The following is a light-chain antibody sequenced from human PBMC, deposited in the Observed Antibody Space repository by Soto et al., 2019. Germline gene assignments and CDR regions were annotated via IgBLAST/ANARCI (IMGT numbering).Light chain of an antibody. V-gene: IGLV1-44*01. Sequence: QSVLTQPPSASGTPGQRVSISCSGSSSNIGRNSVNWYQRFPGTAPKLLIYNHNQRPSGVPDRFSGSKFGTSVSLVISGLQSKEEADYYCAAWDDSLSGVVFGGGTKLTVL. CDR1: SSNIGRNS. CDR2: NHN. CDR3: AAWDDSLSGVV. J-gene: IGLJ3*02.